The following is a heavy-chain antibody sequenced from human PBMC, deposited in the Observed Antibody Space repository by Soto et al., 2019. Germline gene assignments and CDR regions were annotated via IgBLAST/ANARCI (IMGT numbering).Heavy chain of an antibody. CDR1: GFTFSNYD. Sequence: GGSLSLSCAASGFTFSNYDMSWVRQAPGKGLEWVSTISGSGGGTYYADSVKGRFTVSRDNSKNTLYLQMNSLRAEDTAVYYCAKARGSSTPAPGSYWGQGTLVTVSS. CDR3: AKARGSSTPAPGSY. CDR2: ISGSGGGT. D-gene: IGHD2-2*01. V-gene: IGHV3-23*01. J-gene: IGHJ4*02.